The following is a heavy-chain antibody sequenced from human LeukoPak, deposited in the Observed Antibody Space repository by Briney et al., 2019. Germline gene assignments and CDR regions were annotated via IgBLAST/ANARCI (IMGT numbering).Heavy chain of an antibody. J-gene: IGHJ5*02. CDR1: GGSISSYY. D-gene: IGHD6-13*01. Sequence: SETLSLTCTVSGGSISSYYWSWIRQPPGKGLEWIGYIYYSGSTNYNPSLTSRVTISVDTSKNQFSLKLSSVTAADTAVYYCARAYSSSWFGRPVPEFDPWGQGTLVTVSS. CDR2: IYYSGST. V-gene: IGHV4-59*12. CDR3: ARAYSSSWFGRPVPEFDP.